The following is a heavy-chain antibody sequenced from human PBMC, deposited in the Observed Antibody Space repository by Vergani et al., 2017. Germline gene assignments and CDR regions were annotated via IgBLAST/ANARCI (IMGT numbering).Heavy chain of an antibody. J-gene: IGHJ4*02. V-gene: IGHV3-7*01. Sequence: EVQLVESGGGLVQPGGSLRLSCAASGFTFSSYAMSWVRQAPGKGLEWVANIKQDGSEKYYVDSVKGRFTISRDNSKNTLYLQMNSLRAEDTAVYYCARDDGGCDYWGQGTLVTVSS. CDR1: GFTFSSYA. D-gene: IGHD6-19*01. CDR2: IKQDGSEK. CDR3: ARDDGGCDY.